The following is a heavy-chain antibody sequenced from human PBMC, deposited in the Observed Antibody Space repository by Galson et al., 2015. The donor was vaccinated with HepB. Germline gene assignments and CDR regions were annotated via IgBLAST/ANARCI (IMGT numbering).Heavy chain of an antibody. CDR2: ITSTSTYI. V-gene: IGHV3-21*01. Sequence: SLRLSCAASGFTFSTFRMNWVRQAPGQGLEWVSAITSTSTYIYYADSVKGRFTISRDNAKNSLYLQMNSLRADDTAVYYCARERWQQPDYWGQGTLVTVSP. CDR3: ARERWQQPDY. J-gene: IGHJ4*02. D-gene: IGHD6-13*01. CDR1: GFTFSTFR.